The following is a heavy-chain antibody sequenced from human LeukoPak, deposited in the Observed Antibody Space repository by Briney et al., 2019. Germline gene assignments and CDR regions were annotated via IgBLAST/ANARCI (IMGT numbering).Heavy chain of an antibody. V-gene: IGHV3-21*01. D-gene: IGHD5-12*01. Sequence: PGGSLRLSCAASGFTVSSNYMSWVRQAPGKGLEWVSSISSSSSYIYYADSVKGRFTISRDNAKNSLYLQMNSLRAEDTAVYYCARELAKRDPIDYWGQGTLVTVSS. CDR3: ARELAKRDPIDY. CDR2: ISSSSSYI. J-gene: IGHJ4*02. CDR1: GFTVSSNY.